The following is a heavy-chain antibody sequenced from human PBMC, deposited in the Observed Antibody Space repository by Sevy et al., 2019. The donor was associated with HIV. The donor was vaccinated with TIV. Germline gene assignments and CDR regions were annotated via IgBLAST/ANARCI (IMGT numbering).Heavy chain of an antibody. CDR1: GFTFSTYA. Sequence: GGSLRLSCAASGFTFSTYAMSWVRQAPGKGLEWVSAISGGDSSTYYADSVKGRFTISRDNSKNTLYLQMNSLRAEDTAVYYCAKDKATIVGDSFDIWGQGTMVTVSS. J-gene: IGHJ3*02. V-gene: IGHV3-23*01. CDR3: AKDKATIVGDSFDI. CDR2: ISGGDSST. D-gene: IGHD1-26*01.